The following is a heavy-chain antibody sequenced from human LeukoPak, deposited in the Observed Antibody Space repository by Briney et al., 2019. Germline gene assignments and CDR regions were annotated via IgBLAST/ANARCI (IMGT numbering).Heavy chain of an antibody. D-gene: IGHD2-2*01. CDR2: IRYDGSNK. CDR1: GFTFSSYG. Sequence: GGSLRLSCAASGFTFSSYGMHWVRQAPGKGLEWVAFIRYDGSNKYYADSVKGRFTISRDNSKNTLYLQMNSLRAEDTAVYYCAKGPYCSSTSCYRWRLDAFDIWGQGTMVTVSS. CDR3: AKGPYCSSTSCYRWRLDAFDI. V-gene: IGHV3-30*02. J-gene: IGHJ3*02.